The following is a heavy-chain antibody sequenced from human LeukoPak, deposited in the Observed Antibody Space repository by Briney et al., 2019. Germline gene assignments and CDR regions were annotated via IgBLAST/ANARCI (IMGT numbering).Heavy chain of an antibody. D-gene: IGHD2-15*01. Sequence: GGSLRLSCAASGFTFSTYSMNWVRQALGKGLEWVSYISSSSSTIYYADSVKGRFTISRDNAKNSLYLQMNSLRAEDTAVYYCAKGSYNCNGDRCPQYYYYMDVWGKGTTVTVSS. CDR2: ISSSSSTI. CDR1: GFTFSTYS. J-gene: IGHJ6*03. V-gene: IGHV3-48*01. CDR3: AKGSYNCNGDRCPQYYYYMDV.